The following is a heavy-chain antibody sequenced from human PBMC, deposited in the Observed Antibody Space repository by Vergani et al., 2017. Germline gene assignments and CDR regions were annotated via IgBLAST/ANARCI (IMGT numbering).Heavy chain of an antibody. CDR3: AKDHEMATITLFDY. CDR1: GGSVSSGSYY. D-gene: IGHD5-24*01. Sequence: QVQLQESGPGLVKPSETLSLTCTVSGGSVSSGSYYWSWIRQPPGKGLEWIGYIYYSGSTNYNPSLKSRVTISVDTSKNQFSLKLSSVTAADTAVYYCAKDHEMATITLFDYWGQGTLVTVSS. CDR2: IYYSGST. V-gene: IGHV4-61*01. J-gene: IGHJ4*02.